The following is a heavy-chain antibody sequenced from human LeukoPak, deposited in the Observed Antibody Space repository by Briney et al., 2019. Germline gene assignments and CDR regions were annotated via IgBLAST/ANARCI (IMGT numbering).Heavy chain of an antibody. Sequence: GASVKVSCKVSGYTLTELSMHWVRQAPGKGREWMGGFDPEDGETIYAQKFQGRVTMTEDTSTDTAYMELSSLRSEDTAVYYCATEGGGSNWFDPWGQGTLVTVSS. CDR3: ATEGGGSNWFDP. CDR1: GYTLTELS. CDR2: FDPEDGET. J-gene: IGHJ5*02. V-gene: IGHV1-24*01. D-gene: IGHD4-23*01.